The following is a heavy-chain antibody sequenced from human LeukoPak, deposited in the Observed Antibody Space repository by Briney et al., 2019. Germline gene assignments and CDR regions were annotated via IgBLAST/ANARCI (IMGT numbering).Heavy chain of an antibody. CDR3: AREGYFGSGIDYYYGMDV. V-gene: IGHV1-18*01. CDR1: GFTFTIYG. CDR2: ISAHNGDT. D-gene: IGHD3-10*01. Sequence: GASVKVSCKASGFTFTIYGITWVRQAPGQGLEWMGWISAHNGDTKYAQELQGRVTVTTDTSTSTAYMELRSLRSDDTAVYYCAREGYFGSGIDYYYGMDVWGQGTKVTVSS. J-gene: IGHJ6*02.